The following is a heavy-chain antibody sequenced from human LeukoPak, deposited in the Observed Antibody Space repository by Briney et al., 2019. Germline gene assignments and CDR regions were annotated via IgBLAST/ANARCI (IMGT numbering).Heavy chain of an antibody. Sequence: NTSETLSLTCTVSGGSISSYYWSWIRQPPGKGLEWIGYIYYSGSTNYNPSLKSRVTISVDTSKNQFSLKLSSVTAADTAVYYSARERATREFDPWGQGTLVTVSS. D-gene: IGHD5-12*01. CDR2: IYYSGST. J-gene: IGHJ5*02. CDR3: ARERATREFDP. CDR1: GGSISSYY. V-gene: IGHV4-59*01.